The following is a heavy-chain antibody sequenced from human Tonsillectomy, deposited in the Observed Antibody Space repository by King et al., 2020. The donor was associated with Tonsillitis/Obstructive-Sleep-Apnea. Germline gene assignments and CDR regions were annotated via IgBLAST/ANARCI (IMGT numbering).Heavy chain of an antibody. CDR2: ISWNSGSI. D-gene: IGHD3-22*01. Sequence: VQLVQSGGGLVQPGRSLRLSCAASGFTFDDYAMNWVRQAPGKGLEWVSGISWNSGSIGYADSVKGRFTISRDNAKNSLYLQMNSLRSEDTALYYCAKGQRGLLLLFDYWGQGPLVTVSS. CDR1: GFTFDDYA. J-gene: IGHJ4*02. CDR3: AKGQRGLLLLFDY. V-gene: IGHV3-9*01.